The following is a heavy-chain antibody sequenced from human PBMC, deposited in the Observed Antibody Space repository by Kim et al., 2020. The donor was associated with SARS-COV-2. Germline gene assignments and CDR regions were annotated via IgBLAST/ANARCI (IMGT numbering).Heavy chain of an antibody. Sequence: GGSLRLSCAASGFTFSSYWMSWVRQAPGKGLEWVANIKQDGSEKYYVDSVKGRFTISRDNAKNSLFLQMNSLRADDTAVYYCARRPTLTGINYYYGMDVWGQGTTVSVSS. CDR3: ARRPTLTGINYYYGMDV. CDR2: IKQDGSEK. CDR1: GFTFSSYW. D-gene: IGHD1-20*01. V-gene: IGHV3-7*01. J-gene: IGHJ6*02.